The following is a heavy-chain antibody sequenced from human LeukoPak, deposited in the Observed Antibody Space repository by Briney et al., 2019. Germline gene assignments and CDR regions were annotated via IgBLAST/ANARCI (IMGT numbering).Heavy chain of an antibody. CDR2: ISGSGVGT. CDR1: GFTFSNYA. J-gene: IGHJ4*02. Sequence: GGSLRLSCAASGFTFSNYAMSWVRQAPGKGLEWVSAISGSGVGTFYADSVKGRFTISRDNAKNSLYLQMNSLRAEDTAVYYCARGRGRGSEAVAGKPVYWGQGTLVTVSS. CDR3: ARGRGRGSEAVAGKPVY. V-gene: IGHV3-23*01. D-gene: IGHD6-19*01.